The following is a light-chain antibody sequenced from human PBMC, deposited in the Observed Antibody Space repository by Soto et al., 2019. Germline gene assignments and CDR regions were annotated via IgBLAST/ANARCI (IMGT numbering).Light chain of an antibody. J-gene: IGLJ2*01. V-gene: IGLV2-11*01. CDR3: CSYAGSYIMI. CDR2: DVT. CDR1: SSDVGSYYY. Sequence: QLVLTQPRSVSGSPGQSVTISCTGVSSDVGSYYYVSWYQQYPGKAPKLIIFDVTARPSGVPNRFSGSKSGNTASLTISGLQADDEADYYCCSYAGSYIMIFGGGTKLTVL.